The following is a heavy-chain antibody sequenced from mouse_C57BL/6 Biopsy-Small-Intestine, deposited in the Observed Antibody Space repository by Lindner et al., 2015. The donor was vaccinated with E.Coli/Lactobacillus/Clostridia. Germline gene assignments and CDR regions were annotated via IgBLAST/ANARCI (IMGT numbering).Heavy chain of an antibody. J-gene: IGHJ2*01. CDR2: INSGSSTI. CDR1: GFTFSDYG. CDR3: ARGTGRGFDF. D-gene: IGHD4-1*01. Sequence: VQLQEVWGRLSEAWRVPELSCAASGFTFSDYGMHWVRQAPEKGLEWVTYINSGSSTIYYADTVKGRFTISRDNAKNTLFLQMTGLRSEDTAMYYCARGTGRGFDFWGQGTTLTVSS. V-gene: IGHV5-17*01.